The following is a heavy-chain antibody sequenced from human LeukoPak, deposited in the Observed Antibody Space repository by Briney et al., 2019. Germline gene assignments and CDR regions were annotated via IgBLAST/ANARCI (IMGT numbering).Heavy chain of an antibody. CDR1: GYTFTSYY. CDR3: GGGGDYYGSGTTANYYYYYMDV. Sequence: GASVKVSCKASGYTFTSYYMHWVRQAPGQGLEWMGIINPSGGSTSYAQKFQGRVTMTRDMSTSTVYMELSSLRSEDTAVYYCGGGGDYYGSGTTANYYYYYMDVWGKGTTVTVSS. D-gene: IGHD3-10*01. J-gene: IGHJ6*03. CDR2: INPSGGST. V-gene: IGHV1-46*01.